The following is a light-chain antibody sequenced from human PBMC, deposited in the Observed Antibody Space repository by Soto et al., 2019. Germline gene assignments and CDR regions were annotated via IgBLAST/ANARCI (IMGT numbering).Light chain of an antibody. CDR2: DTF. Sequence: EVVLTQSPATLSVSPGERVTLSCRASQSVSTFLAWYQHKPGQAPRPLIYDTFKRATGVPDRFSGGGSGTDFTLTSSSLEPEDFAVYYCQQRARWPMPFGQVTRLE. CDR1: QSVSTF. J-gene: IGKJ5*01. CDR3: QQRARWPMP. V-gene: IGKV3-11*01.